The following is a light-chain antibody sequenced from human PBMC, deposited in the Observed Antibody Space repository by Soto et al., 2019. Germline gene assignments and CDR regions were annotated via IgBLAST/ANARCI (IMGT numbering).Light chain of an antibody. CDR3: QQSYSTPAMT. Sequence: DIPMTQSPSSLSASVGDRVTITCRASQTIVKYLNWYQQKPGKAPKLLIYTASSLQSGVPSRFSGSGSGTDLTLTINNLQPEDFASYYCQQSYSTPAMTFGQGTRLEIK. V-gene: IGKV1-39*01. CDR2: TAS. CDR1: QTIVKY. J-gene: IGKJ5*01.